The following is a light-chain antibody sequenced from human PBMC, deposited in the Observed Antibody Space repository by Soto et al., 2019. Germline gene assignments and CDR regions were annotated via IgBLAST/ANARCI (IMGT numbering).Light chain of an antibody. CDR1: QSISSS. J-gene: IGKJ4*01. V-gene: IGKV1-39*01. Sequence: DIQMTQSPSSLSASVGDRVTITCRASQSISSSLIWYQQKPGKAPELLIYAAFGLQSGVPSRFSGSGSGTDFTLTISSLQPEDFATYYCQQNYNTPLTFGGGTKVAIK. CDR2: AAF. CDR3: QQNYNTPLT.